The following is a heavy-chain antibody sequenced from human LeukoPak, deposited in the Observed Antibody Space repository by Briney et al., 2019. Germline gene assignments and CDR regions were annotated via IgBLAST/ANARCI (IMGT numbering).Heavy chain of an antibody. CDR1: GFTFSDYY. CDR2: IIDNGRKV. Sequence: GGSLRLSCAASGFTFSDYYMGWIRQAAGKGLEWVSYIIDNGRKVYYADSVKGRFTISRDNSKNTVHLQMNNLRAEDTAMYFCARRLYIVRGAFDIWGQGTMVTVSS. CDR3: ARRLYIVRGAFDI. D-gene: IGHD2/OR15-2a*01. V-gene: IGHV3-11*01. J-gene: IGHJ3*02.